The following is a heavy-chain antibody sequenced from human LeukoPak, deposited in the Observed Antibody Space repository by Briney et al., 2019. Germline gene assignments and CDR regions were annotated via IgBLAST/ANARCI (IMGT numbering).Heavy chain of an antibody. J-gene: IGHJ4*02. CDR2: ISGSGGST. Sequence: GGSLRLSCAASGFTFSSYAMSWVLQAPGKGLEWVSAISGSGGSTYYADSVKGRFTISRDNSKNTLYLQMNSLRAEDTAVYYCAKTYYYDSSGYYYGHWGQGTLVTVSS. CDR3: AKTYYYDSSGYYYGH. V-gene: IGHV3-23*01. D-gene: IGHD3-22*01. CDR1: GFTFSSYA.